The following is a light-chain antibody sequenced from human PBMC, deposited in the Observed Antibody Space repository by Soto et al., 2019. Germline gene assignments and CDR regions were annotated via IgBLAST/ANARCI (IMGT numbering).Light chain of an antibody. CDR1: QSVGTY. J-gene: IGKJ5*01. V-gene: IGKV3-11*01. CDR2: DAS. CDR3: QHRGVWPVT. Sequence: SPATLSLSPGERATLSCRASQSVGTYLAWYQQKPGQAPRLFIYDASKRATDIPARFSGSGSGTDFTLTISGLEPEDFAVYYCQHRGVWPVTVGQGTRLEI.